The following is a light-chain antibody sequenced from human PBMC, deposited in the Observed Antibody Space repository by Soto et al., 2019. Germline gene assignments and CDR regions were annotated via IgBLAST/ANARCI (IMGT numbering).Light chain of an antibody. J-gene: IGLJ3*02. CDR1: SSNIGSNT. V-gene: IGLV1-40*01. CDR3: QSYDSSLSGWV. Sequence: QAVVTQPPSASGTPGQRVTISCSGSSSNIGSNTVNWYQQLPGTAPKLLIYGNSNRPSGVPDRFSGSKSGTSASLAITGLQAEDEADYYCQSYDSSLSGWVFGGGTKLTVL. CDR2: GNS.